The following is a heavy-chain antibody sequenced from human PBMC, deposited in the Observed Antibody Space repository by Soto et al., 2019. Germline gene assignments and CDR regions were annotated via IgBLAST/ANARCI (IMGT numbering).Heavy chain of an antibody. V-gene: IGHV3-74*01. CDR1: GFTFNSHW. J-gene: IGHJ4*02. D-gene: IGHD5-12*01. Sequence: EVQLVESGGGLVQPGGSLRLSCVPSGFTFNSHWMHWVRQAPGKGLVWVSRITGEGSTTSYADSVRGRFTISRDNAKNPLYLQMNSLRVDDTAVYYCARDPRDGYHSPPDYWGQGTMVNVSS. CDR2: ITGEGSTT. CDR3: ARDPRDGYHSPPDY.